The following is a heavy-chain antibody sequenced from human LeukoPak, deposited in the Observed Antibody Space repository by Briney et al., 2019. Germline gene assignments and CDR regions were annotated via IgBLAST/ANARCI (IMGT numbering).Heavy chain of an antibody. CDR3: ARSPVLRYFDWLRAFDI. CDR2: IYHSGST. D-gene: IGHD3-9*01. Sequence: SETLSLTSTVSGGSITSNNYYWGWIRQPPGKGLEWIGSIYHSGSTYYNPSLKSRVTISVDTSKNQFSLKLSSVTAADTAVYYCARSPVLRYFDWLRAFDIWGQGTMVTVSS. V-gene: IGHV4-39*07. CDR1: GGSITSNNYY. J-gene: IGHJ3*02.